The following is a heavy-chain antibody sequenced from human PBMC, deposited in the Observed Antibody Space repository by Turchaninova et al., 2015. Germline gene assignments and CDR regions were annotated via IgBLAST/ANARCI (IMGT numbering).Heavy chain of an antibody. CDR1: GDTFSSYA. D-gene: IGHD1-1*01. Sequence: GSSVKVSCMSSGDTFSSYAITWVRQAPGQGLEWMGGIIPIFGTTNYAQKFQGRVTITADESTSTAYMELSSLRSEDTAVYYCARGTGQLEGSFSFYMDVWGKGTAVTVSS. J-gene: IGHJ6*03. V-gene: IGHV1-69*01. CDR2: IIPIFGTT. CDR3: ARGTGQLEGSFSFYMDV.